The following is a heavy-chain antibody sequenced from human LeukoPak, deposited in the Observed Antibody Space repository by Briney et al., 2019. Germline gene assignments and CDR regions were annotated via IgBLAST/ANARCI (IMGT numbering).Heavy chain of an antibody. CDR3: ASNPGYSSSWYGY. J-gene: IGHJ4*02. D-gene: IGHD6-13*01. CDR1: GGSFSGYY. Sequence: NSSETLSLTCAVYGGSFSGYYWSWIRQPPGKGLEWIGEINHSGSTNYNPCLKSRVTISVDTSKNQFSLKLSSVTAADTAVYYCASNPGYSSSWYGYWGQGTLVTVSS. CDR2: INHSGST. V-gene: IGHV4-34*01.